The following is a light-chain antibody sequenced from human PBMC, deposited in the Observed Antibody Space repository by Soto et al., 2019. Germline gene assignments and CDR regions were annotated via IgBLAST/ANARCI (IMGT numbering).Light chain of an antibody. CDR1: QSIFNNY. Sequence: EIVLTQSPGTLSLSPRERATLSCRASQSIFNNYLAWYQQKPGQAPRHLVYGASFRATGIPDRFSGSGSGTDFTLTISRLEPEDFAVYYCQQYGGSPFTFGQGTRLEIK. V-gene: IGKV3-20*01. CDR3: QQYGGSPFT. J-gene: IGKJ2*01. CDR2: GAS.